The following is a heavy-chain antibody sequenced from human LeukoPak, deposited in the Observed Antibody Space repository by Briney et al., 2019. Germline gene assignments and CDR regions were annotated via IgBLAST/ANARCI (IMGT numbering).Heavy chain of an antibody. V-gene: IGHV4-4*07. J-gene: IGHJ4*02. CDR2: IYTSGST. CDR1: GGSISSYY. D-gene: IGHD3-3*01. Sequence: SETLSLTCTVSGGSISSYYWSWIRQPAGKGLEWIGRIYTSGSTNYIPSLKSRVTTSVDTSKNQFSLKLSSVTAADTAVYYCAREQTGRITIFGVVTYYFDYWGQGTLVTVSS. CDR3: AREQTGRITIFGVVTYYFDY.